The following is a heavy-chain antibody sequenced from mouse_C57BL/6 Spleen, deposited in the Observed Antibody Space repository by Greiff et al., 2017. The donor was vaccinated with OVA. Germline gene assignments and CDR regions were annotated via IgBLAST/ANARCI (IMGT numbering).Heavy chain of an antibody. J-gene: IGHJ2*01. CDR1: GFTFSSYA. Sequence: EVHLVESGGGLVKPGGSLKLSCAASGFTFSSYAMSWVRQTPEKRLEWVATISDGGSYTYYPDNVKGRFTISRDNAKNNLYLQMSHLKSEDTAMYYCARENRRNWDYWGQGTTLTVSS. CDR2: ISDGGSYT. V-gene: IGHV5-4*01. CDR3: ARENRRNWDY. D-gene: IGHD4-1*02.